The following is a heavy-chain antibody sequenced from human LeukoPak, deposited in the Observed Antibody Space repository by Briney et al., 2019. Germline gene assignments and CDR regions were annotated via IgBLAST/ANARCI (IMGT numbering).Heavy chain of an antibody. D-gene: IGHD3-22*01. Sequence: SQTLSLTCAISGDSVSSNSAAWNWIRQSPSRGLEWLGRTYYRSKWYNDYAVSVKSRITINPDTSKDQFSLQLNSVTPEDTAVYYCARVVIRGLDQPFDYWGQGTLVTVSS. CDR1: GDSVSSNSAA. CDR3: ARVVIRGLDQPFDY. V-gene: IGHV6-1*01. CDR2: TYYRSKWYN. J-gene: IGHJ4*02.